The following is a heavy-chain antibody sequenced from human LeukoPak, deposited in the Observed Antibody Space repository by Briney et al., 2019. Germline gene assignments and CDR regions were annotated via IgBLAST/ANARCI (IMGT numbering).Heavy chain of an antibody. CDR2: IYYSGST. J-gene: IGHJ4*02. Sequence: PSETLSLTCTVSGGSISSYYWSWIRQPPGKGLEWLGSIYYSGSTNYHPSLKSRVTISLDTSKNQFSLKLTSVTAADTAVYYCRIRGYSYVLDYWGQGTLVTVSS. CDR3: RIRGYSYVLDY. D-gene: IGHD5-18*01. V-gene: IGHV4-59*12. CDR1: GGSISSYY.